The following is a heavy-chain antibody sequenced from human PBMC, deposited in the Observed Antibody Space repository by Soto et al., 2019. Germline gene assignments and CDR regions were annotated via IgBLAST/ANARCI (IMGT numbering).Heavy chain of an antibody. J-gene: IGHJ5*02. CDR2: IYPGESDI. V-gene: IGHV5-51*01. D-gene: IGHD3-22*01. Sequence: GESLKISCKGSGYSFMSYWIGWVRQMPGKGLEWMGIIYPGESDIRYSPCFQGQVTISADKCISTAYLQWSSLKSSDTATYYYARPGDRSGYFNQFDPWGKGTLVTVSS. CDR3: ARPGDRSGYFNQFDP. CDR1: GYSFMSYW.